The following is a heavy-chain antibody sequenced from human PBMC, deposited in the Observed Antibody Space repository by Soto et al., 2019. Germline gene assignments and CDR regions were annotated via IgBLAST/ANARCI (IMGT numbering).Heavy chain of an antibody. V-gene: IGHV4-38-2*01. D-gene: IGHD3-22*01. Sequence: PSETLSLTCAVSGYSISSGYYWGWLRQPPGRGLEWIGSIYHCGSTSYNPSLNSRVNLSIDMTNNHVSLILNPVSAADTALYYCASVGPWVPYYYDSSPYTFENWFDPWGQGTLVTVSS. CDR1: GYSISSGYY. CDR3: ASVGPWVPYYYDSSPYTFENWFDP. CDR2: IYHCGST. J-gene: IGHJ5*02.